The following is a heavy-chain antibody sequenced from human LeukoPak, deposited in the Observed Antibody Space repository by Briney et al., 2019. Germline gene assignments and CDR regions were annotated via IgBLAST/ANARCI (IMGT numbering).Heavy chain of an antibody. V-gene: IGHV1-2*02. CDR3: ARGEYSSSGYQYYFYIDV. D-gene: IGHD6-6*01. Sequence: ASVKVSCKASGYRLSDKHMHWLRQAPGQGLEWMGWINPNSGDTKYAPKFQGRVTLTRDTSISTVYMDLIRLRSDDTAVYYCARGEYSSSGYQYYFYIDVWGKGTTVTVSS. CDR1: GYRLSDKH. J-gene: IGHJ6*03. CDR2: INPNSGDT.